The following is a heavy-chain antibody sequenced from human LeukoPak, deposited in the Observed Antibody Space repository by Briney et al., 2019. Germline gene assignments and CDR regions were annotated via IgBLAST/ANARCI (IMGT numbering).Heavy chain of an antibody. CDR3: ASSYYGSGSSPQDYYMDV. Sequence: ASVKVSCKASGYTFTSYGISWVRQAPGQGLEWMGWISAYNGNTNYAQKLQGRVTMTTDTSTSTAYMELRSLRSDDTAVYYCASSYYGSGSSPQDYYMDVWGKGTTVTVSS. V-gene: IGHV1-18*01. D-gene: IGHD3-10*01. J-gene: IGHJ6*03. CDR2: ISAYNGNT. CDR1: GYTFTSYG.